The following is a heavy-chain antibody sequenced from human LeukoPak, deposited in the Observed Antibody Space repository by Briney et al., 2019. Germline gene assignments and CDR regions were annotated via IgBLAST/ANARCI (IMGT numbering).Heavy chain of an antibody. Sequence: ASVKVSCKAPGDTLITHYISWVRQAPGQGLEWMGIINSSGGSTSYAQKFQGRVTMTRDTSTSTVYMELSSLRSEDTAVYYCAREMEGSGQFDYWGQGTLVTVSS. V-gene: IGHV1-46*01. D-gene: IGHD3-10*01. CDR3: AREMEGSGQFDY. J-gene: IGHJ4*02. CDR2: INSSGGST. CDR1: GDTLITHY.